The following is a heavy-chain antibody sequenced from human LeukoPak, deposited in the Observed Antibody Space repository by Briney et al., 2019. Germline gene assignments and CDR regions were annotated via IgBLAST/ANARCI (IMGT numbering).Heavy chain of an antibody. CDR2: ISSSGGTI. CDR3: ARTYSLDH. Sequence: GGSLRLSCAASGFTFSTYSMDRVRQAPGKGLGWVSYISSSGGTISYADSVKGRFTTSRDNARNSLYLQMNSLRAEDTAVYYCARTYSLDHWGQGTLVTVSS. V-gene: IGHV3-48*04. J-gene: IGHJ4*02. CDR1: GFTFSTYS. D-gene: IGHD5-18*01.